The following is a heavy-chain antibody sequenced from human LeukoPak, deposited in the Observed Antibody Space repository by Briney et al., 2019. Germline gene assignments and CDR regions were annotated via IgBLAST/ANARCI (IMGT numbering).Heavy chain of an antibody. V-gene: IGHV1-2*02. CDR1: GYTFTGYY. D-gene: IGHD3-16*01. J-gene: IGHJ4*02. CDR3: ARCPPPMTTLKYYFDY. Sequence: GASVKASCKASGYTFTGYYMHWVRQAPGQGLEWMGWINPNSGGTNYAQKFQGRVTMTRDTSISTAYMELSRLRSDDTAVYYCARCPPPMTTLKYYFDYWGQGTLVTVSS. CDR2: INPNSGGT.